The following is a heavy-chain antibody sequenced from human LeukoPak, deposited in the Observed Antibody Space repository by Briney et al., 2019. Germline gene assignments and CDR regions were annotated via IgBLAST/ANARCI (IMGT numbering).Heavy chain of an antibody. J-gene: IGHJ4*02. CDR2: ITTSSYI. V-gene: IGHV3-21*06. Sequence: PGGSLRLSCVASGFTFSTYYMNWVRQAPGRGLEWVSSITTSSYIYYAGSVKGRFTISRDDAKNSLYLQMNSLRAEDTAVYYCARASGGSCYDYWGQGTLVTVSS. CDR1: GFTFSTYY. D-gene: IGHD2-15*01. CDR3: ARASGGSCYDY.